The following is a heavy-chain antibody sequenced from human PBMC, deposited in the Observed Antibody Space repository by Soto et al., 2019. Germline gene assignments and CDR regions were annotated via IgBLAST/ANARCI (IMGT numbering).Heavy chain of an antibody. D-gene: IGHD6-19*01. CDR1: GYSLTSYW. CDR2: IYPGDSDT. J-gene: IGHJ6*02. Sequence: PGESLKISCKGSGYSLTSYWIGWVRQMPGKGLEWMGIIYPGDSDTRYSPSFQGQVTISADKSISTAYLQWSSLKASDTAMYYCARQGVHSSGNYYYGMDVWGQGTTVTVSS. V-gene: IGHV5-51*01. CDR3: ARQGVHSSGNYYYGMDV.